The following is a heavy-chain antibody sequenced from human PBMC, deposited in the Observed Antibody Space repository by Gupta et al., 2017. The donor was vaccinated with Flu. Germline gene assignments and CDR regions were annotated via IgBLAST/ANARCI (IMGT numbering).Heavy chain of an antibody. CDR1: NASLSGSY. CDR2: IDHSGGT. CDR3: TRRGGFTVGYNWFDP. Sequence: QVQLQQWGAGLLKPPETLSLTCAVYNASLSGSYWSWHRQPPGKGPEWIGEIDHSGGTNYNPSLKSRVTMSVDTSKNQFSLNLYSVTAADTAIYYCTRRGGFTVGYNWFDPWGQGTLVTVSS. V-gene: IGHV4-34*01. J-gene: IGHJ5*02. D-gene: IGHD3-10*01.